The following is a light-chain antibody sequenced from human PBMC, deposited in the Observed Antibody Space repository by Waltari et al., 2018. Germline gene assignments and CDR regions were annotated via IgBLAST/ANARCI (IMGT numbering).Light chain of an antibody. J-gene: IGLJ2*01. CDR2: EGT. CDR1: SSDVGGYNL. V-gene: IGLV2-14*02. CDR3: SSYAGSNTFV. Sequence: QSALTQPPSVSGSPGQSVTISCTGTSSDVGGYNLVSWYQQHPGKAPKLMIYEGTKRPSGVSGRFSASKSGKTASLTVSGLQADDEADYYCSSYAGSNTFVFGRGTKLTVL.